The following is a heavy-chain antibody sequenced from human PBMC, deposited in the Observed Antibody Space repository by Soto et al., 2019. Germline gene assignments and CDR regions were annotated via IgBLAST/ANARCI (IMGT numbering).Heavy chain of an antibody. CDR1: GFTFSSYG. D-gene: IGHD3-22*01. CDR2: IWYDGSNK. CDR3: ARTHTFDSSGYCLDY. V-gene: IGHV3-33*01. Sequence: GGSLRLSCAASGFTFSSYGMHWVRQAPGKGLEWVAVIWYDGSNKYYADSVKLRFIISRENSKNSLYLQMNSLRAEDTAVYYCARTHTFDSSGYCLDYWGQGTLVTVSS. J-gene: IGHJ4*02.